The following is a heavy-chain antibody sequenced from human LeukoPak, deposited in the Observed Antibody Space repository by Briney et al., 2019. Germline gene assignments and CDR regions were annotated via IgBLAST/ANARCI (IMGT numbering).Heavy chain of an antibody. Sequence: SVKISCKASGGTFTSYAISWVRQAPGQGREWMGRIIPIFGTANYAQKFQGRVTITTGESTSTAYMELSSLRSEDTAVYYCARGGYGDYEVPYFAYWGQATLATVSS. V-gene: IGHV1-69*05. CDR3: ARGGYGDYEVPYFAY. D-gene: IGHD4-17*01. CDR1: GGTFTSYA. CDR2: IIPIFGTA. J-gene: IGHJ4*02.